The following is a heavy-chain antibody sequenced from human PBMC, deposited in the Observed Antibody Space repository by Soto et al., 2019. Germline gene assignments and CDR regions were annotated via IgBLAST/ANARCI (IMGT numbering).Heavy chain of an antibody. Sequence: SETLSLTCTVSGGSISSSSYYWGWIRQPPGKGLEWIGSIYYSGSTYYNPSLKSRVTIPVDTSKNQFSLKLSSVTAADTAVYYCASLYYYGSGSFFGPKFDYWGQGTLVTVSS. CDR3: ASLYYYGSGSFFGPKFDY. D-gene: IGHD3-10*01. V-gene: IGHV4-39*01. CDR2: IYYSGST. CDR1: GGSISSSSYY. J-gene: IGHJ4*02.